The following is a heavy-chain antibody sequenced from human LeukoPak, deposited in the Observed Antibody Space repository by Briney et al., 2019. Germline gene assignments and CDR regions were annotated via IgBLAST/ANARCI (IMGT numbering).Heavy chain of an antibody. CDR1: GRSISIYY. Sequence: WETLSLTCTLSGRSISIYYWSWIRQPAGKGLEWMGRIYTSGSTNYNPSLKSRVTMSVDTSKNQFSLKLSSVTAADTAVYYCARDRDTMIVAVNPVGYYMDVWGKGTTVTVSS. J-gene: IGHJ6*03. CDR2: IYTSGST. D-gene: IGHD3-22*01. CDR3: ARDRDTMIVAVNPVGYYMDV. V-gene: IGHV4-4*07.